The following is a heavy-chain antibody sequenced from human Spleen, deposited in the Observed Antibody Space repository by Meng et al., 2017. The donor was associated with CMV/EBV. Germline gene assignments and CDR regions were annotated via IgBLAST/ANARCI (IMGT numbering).Heavy chain of an antibody. J-gene: IGHJ4*02. Sequence: SETLSLTCTVSGDFISSSSYYWGWIRQPPGKGLEWIATIFYSGSTYYNPSLKSRVTLSVDTLKNHFSLKVSSVTAADTAVYYCASASIYIGSYWGFDYWGQGTLVTVSS. CDR1: GDFISSSSYY. CDR2: IFYSGST. V-gene: IGHV4-39*07. CDR3: ASASIYIGSYWGFDY. D-gene: IGHD1-26*01.